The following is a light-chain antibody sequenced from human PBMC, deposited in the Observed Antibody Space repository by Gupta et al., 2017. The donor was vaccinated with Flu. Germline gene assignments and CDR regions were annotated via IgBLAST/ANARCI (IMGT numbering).Light chain of an antibody. V-gene: IGLV2-11*01. J-gene: IGLJ2*01. CDR3: CSEAGSYTFVV. CDR2: DVS. Sequence: SALTQPRSVTGSPGQTVPIPCTGPSSDDGGYNDVSWYQQHPGKAPKLMIYDVSKRPSGDPDRFSGSRSGNTASVTISGLQAEDEADYYCCSEAGSYTFVVFGGGTKLTVL. CDR1: SSDDGGYND.